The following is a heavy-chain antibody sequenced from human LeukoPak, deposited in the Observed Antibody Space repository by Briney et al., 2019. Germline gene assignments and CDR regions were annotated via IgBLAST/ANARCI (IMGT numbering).Heavy chain of an antibody. CDR3: ARNIMVRGVMAYYYYMDV. D-gene: IGHD3-10*01. Sequence: ASVKVSCKASGGTFSSYAISWVRQAPGQGLEWMGWISAYNGNTNYAQKLQGRVTMTTDTSTSTAYMELRSLRSDDTAVYYCARNIMVRGVMAYYYYMDVWGKGTTVTVSS. CDR1: GGTFSSYA. CDR2: ISAYNGNT. J-gene: IGHJ6*03. V-gene: IGHV1-18*01.